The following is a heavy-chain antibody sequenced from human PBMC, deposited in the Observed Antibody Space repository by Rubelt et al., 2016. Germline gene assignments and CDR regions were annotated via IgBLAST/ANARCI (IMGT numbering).Heavy chain of an antibody. Sequence: QVHLVQSAIEVKKPGASVKISCKTSGYTFTTYGIIWVRRAPGQGLEWMGWIKTYNDKTNYPQKFQGRVSMTTDSSTNTAYMELRSLRSDDTAVYYCARGSWFRGAFDIWGQGTMVTVSS. J-gene: IGHJ3*02. V-gene: IGHV1-18*01. CDR2: IKTYNDKT. CDR1: GYTFTTYG. CDR3: ARGSWFRGAFDI. D-gene: IGHD6-13*01.